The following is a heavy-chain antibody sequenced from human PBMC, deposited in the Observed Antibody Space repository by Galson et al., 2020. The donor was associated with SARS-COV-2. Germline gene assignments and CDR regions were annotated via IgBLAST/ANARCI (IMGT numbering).Heavy chain of an antibody. V-gene: IGHV3-48*04. CDR3: ARERLEY. CDR1: GFTFSSYT. Sequence: GESLKISCAASGFTFSSYTMNWVRQAPVKGLELVAYIRSSSGTIYYADSVKGRFTISRDNAKNSLYLQLNSLRVEDTAVYYCARERLEYRGQGTLVTVSS. J-gene: IGHJ4*02. CDR2: IRSSSGTI. D-gene: IGHD1-1*01.